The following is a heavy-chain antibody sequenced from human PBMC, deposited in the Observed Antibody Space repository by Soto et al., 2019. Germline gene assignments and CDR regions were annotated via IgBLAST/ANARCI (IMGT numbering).Heavy chain of an antibody. Sequence: GASVKVSCKASGYTFTSYDINWVRQATGQGLEWMGWMNPNSGNTGYAQKFQGRVTMTRNTSISTAYMELSSLRSEDTAVYYCARAFDFWGGYPNWFDSWAQGTLVPVSS. V-gene: IGHV1-8*01. CDR3: ARAFDFWGGYPNWFDS. D-gene: IGHD3-3*01. CDR1: GYTFTSYD. J-gene: IGHJ5*01. CDR2: MNPNSGNT.